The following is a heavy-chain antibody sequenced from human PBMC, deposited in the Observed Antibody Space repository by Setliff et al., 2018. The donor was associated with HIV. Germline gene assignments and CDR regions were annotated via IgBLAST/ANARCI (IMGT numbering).Heavy chain of an antibody. J-gene: IGHJ4*02. D-gene: IGHD5-18*01. Sequence: SETLSLTCTVSGGSISSSDYYWGWIRQPPGKGLEWIGSIYYSGGTYYNPSLKSRVTISVDTSKNQFSLRLSSVTAADTAVYYCARVPSAHAAMVTTDYWGQGTLVTVSS. CDR1: GGSISSSDYY. CDR3: ARVPSAHAAMVTTDY. CDR2: IYYSGGT. V-gene: IGHV4-39*07.